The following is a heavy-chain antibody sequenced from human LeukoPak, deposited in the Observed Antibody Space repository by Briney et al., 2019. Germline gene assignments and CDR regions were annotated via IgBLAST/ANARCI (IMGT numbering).Heavy chain of an antibody. CDR1: GFTFSSYA. J-gene: IGHJ3*02. V-gene: IGHV3-30-3*01. CDR3: VEMATPPTPEDGAFDI. D-gene: IGHD5-24*01. CDR2: ISYDGSNK. Sequence: GRSLRLSCAASGFTFSSYAMHWVRQAPGKGLEWVAVISYDGSNKYYADSVKGRFTISRDNSKNTLYLQMNSLRAEDTAVYYCVEMATPPTPEDGAFDIWGQGTMVTVSS.